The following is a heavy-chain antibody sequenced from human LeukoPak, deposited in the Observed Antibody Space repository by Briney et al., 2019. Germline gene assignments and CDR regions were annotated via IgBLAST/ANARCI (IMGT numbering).Heavy chain of an antibody. CDR1: GGSFSGYY. J-gene: IGHJ4*02. CDR2: INHSGST. V-gene: IGHV4-34*01. D-gene: IGHD3-16*02. Sequence: SETLSLTCAVYGGSFSGYYWSWIRQPPGKGLGWIGEINHSGSTNYNPSLKSRVTISVDTSKNQFSLKLSSVTAADTAVYYCARGRVYDYVWGSYRRPYYFDYWGQGTLVTVSS. CDR3: ARGRVYDYVWGSYRRPYYFDY.